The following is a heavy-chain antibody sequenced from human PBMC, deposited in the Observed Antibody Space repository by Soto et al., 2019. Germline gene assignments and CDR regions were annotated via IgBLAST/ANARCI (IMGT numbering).Heavy chain of an antibody. CDR3: ARDGWVIAAAGTEFDS. V-gene: IGHV1-18*04. D-gene: IGHD6-13*01. CDR1: GYTFTSYG. Sequence: QVQLVQSGAEVKKPGASVKVSCKASGYTFTSYGISWVRKAPGHGLEWMGWISAYKGNTNYAQKLQGRVTMTTDTTTSTAYMELRSLRSDDTAMYYSARDGWVIAAAGTEFDSWGQGTIVTVSS. CDR2: ISAYKGNT. J-gene: IGHJ4*02.